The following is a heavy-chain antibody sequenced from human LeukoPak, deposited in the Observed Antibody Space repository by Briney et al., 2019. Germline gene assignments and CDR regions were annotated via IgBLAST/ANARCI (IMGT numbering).Heavy chain of an antibody. CDR2: INHSGST. CDR1: GGSFSGYY. D-gene: IGHD3-16*02. CDR3: EREVITSYYDYVWGSYRGQAFDI. V-gene: IGHV4-34*01. J-gene: IGHJ3*02. Sequence: SETLSLTCAVYGGSFSGYYWSWIRQPPGKGLEWIGEINHSGSTNYNPSLKSRVTISVDTSKNQFSLKLSSVTAADTGMHYCEREVITSYYDYVWGSYRGQAFDIWGQGTMVTVSS.